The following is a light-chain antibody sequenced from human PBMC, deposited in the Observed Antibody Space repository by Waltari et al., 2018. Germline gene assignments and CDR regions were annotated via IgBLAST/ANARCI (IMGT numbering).Light chain of an antibody. CDR1: SSDVGTYKF. J-gene: IGLJ3*02. Sequence: QSALTQPASVSGSPGQSITIPCTGSSSDVGTYKFVTWYQQHPGKAPKLMIYEINQRPSGISNRFSGSKFGNTAVLTISGLQTDDEADYYCCSYVTGDTWVFGGGTRVAVL. CDR2: EIN. CDR3: CSYVTGDTWV. V-gene: IGLV2-23*02.